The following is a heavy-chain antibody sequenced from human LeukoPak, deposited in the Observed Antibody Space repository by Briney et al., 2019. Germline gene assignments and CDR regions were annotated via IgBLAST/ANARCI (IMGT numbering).Heavy chain of an antibody. CDR1: GYTLTDLS. CDR2: FDPEDGET. Sequence: ASVKVSCKVSGYTLTDLSMHWVRQAPGKGFEWMGGFDPEDGETIYAQRFQGRVTMTEDTSTDTAYMELSSLRSDDTAVYYCVTGARGIGFDYWGQGTLATVSS. D-gene: IGHD3-16*01. V-gene: IGHV1-24*01. CDR3: VTGARGIGFDY. J-gene: IGHJ4*02.